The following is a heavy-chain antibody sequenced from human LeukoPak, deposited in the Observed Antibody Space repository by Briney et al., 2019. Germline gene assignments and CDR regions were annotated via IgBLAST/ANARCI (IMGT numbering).Heavy chain of an antibody. J-gene: IGHJ3*02. CDR1: GDSISRSY. CDR2: ISYSGSSDYNPSLKSRLT. CDR3: AKWEQSTNAFDI. D-gene: IGHD1/OR15-1a*01. V-gene: IGHV4-59*01. Sequence: SETLSLTFNVSGDSISRSYWNWIRQPPGKGLEWIGYISYSGSSDYNPSLKSRLTNYNPSLKSRVTMSADTSKNQLSLRLNSVTAADTAVYCCAKWEQSTNAFDIWGQGTMVTVSS.